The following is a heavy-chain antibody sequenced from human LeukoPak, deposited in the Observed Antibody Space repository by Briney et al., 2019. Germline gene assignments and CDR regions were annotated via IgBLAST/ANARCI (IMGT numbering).Heavy chain of an antibody. CDR1: GYTFTGYY. Sequence: GASVKVSCKASGYTFTGYYIHWVRQAPGQGLEWMGWINPNSGGTNYAQKFQGRVTMTRDTSISTAYMELSRLRSEDTAVYYCARDNSVEDTAWWFDPWGQGTLVTVSS. CDR2: INPNSGGT. D-gene: IGHD4-23*01. J-gene: IGHJ5*02. CDR3: ARDNSVEDTAWWFDP. V-gene: IGHV1-2*02.